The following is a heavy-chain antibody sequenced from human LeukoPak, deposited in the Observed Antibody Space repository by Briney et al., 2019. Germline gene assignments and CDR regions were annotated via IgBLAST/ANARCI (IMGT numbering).Heavy chain of an antibody. Sequence: SETLSLTCTVSGGSVSSASYYWSWIRQPPGKGLEWIGYIYYSGSTNYNPSLKSRVTISVDTSKNQFSLKLSSVTAADTAVYYCARGSGYYSPLNYWGQGTLVTVSS. CDR3: ARGSGYYSPLNY. CDR1: GGSVSSASYY. CDR2: IYYSGST. D-gene: IGHD3-3*01. V-gene: IGHV4-61*01. J-gene: IGHJ4*02.